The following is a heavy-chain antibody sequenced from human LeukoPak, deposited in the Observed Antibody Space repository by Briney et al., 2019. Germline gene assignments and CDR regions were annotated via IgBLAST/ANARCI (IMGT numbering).Heavy chain of an antibody. CDR2: IKQDGSEK. V-gene: IGHV3-7*01. CDR3: ASWGSIAVAGNY. CDR1: GFTFNNYW. Sequence: PGGSLRLSCAASGFTFNNYWMSWVRQAPGKGLEWVAHIKQDGSEKYYVDSVKGRFTISRDNAKNSVHLHMNSLRAEDTAVYYCASWGSIAVAGNYWGQGTLVTVSS. J-gene: IGHJ4*02. D-gene: IGHD6-19*01.